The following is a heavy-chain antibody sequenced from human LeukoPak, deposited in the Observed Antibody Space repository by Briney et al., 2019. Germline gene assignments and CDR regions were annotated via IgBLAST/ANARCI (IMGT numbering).Heavy chain of an antibody. CDR1: GGSISGYY. J-gene: IGHJ3*02. V-gene: IGHV4-34*01. CDR2: INHSGST. CDR3: ARHTRDNAFDI. D-gene: IGHD1-1*01. Sequence: SQTLSLTCAVYGGSISGYYWSSIRQPPGKGLEWIGEINHSGSTNYNPSLKSRVTISVDTSKNQCSLKLSSVTAADTAVYYCARHTRDNAFDIWGQGTMVTVSS.